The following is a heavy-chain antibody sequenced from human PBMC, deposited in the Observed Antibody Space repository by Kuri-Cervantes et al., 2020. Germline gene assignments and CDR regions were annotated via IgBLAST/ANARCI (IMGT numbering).Heavy chain of an antibody. V-gene: IGHV3-23*01. D-gene: IGHD6-6*01. Sequence: GESLKISCAASGFTFSSYAMTWVRQAPGKGLKWVSAISGSGGSTYYADSVKGRFTISRDDSKNTLYLQMNSLKTEDTAVYYCTTDYTGGLIAARKWFDPWGQGTLVTVSS. CDR3: TTDYTGGLIAARKWFDP. CDR2: ISGSGGST. J-gene: IGHJ5*02. CDR1: GFTFSSYA.